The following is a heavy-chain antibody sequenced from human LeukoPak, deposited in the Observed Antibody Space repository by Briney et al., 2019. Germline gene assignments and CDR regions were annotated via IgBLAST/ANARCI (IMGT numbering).Heavy chain of an antibody. Sequence: ASVKVSCKASGYTFTGYYMHLVRQAPGQGLEWMGRINPNSGGTNYAQKFQGRVTMTRDTSISTAYMELSRLRSDDTAVYYCARTLTPGDLDFDYWGQGTLVTVSS. CDR1: GYTFTGYY. CDR3: ARTLTPGDLDFDY. CDR2: INPNSGGT. J-gene: IGHJ4*02. V-gene: IGHV1-2*06. D-gene: IGHD7-27*01.